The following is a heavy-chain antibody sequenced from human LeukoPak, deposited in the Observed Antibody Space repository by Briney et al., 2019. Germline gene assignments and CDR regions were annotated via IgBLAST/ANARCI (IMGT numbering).Heavy chain of an antibody. D-gene: IGHD2-21*02. CDR2: ISYDGSDQ. V-gene: IGHV3-30*03. CDR1: GFPFSTYG. J-gene: IGHJ4*02. Sequence: GGSLRLSCAASGFPFSTYGMRWVRQAPGKGLEWVAVISYDGSDQYYADSVKGRFTISRDNAKNSLYLQMNSLRAQDTAVYYCASVVVTAPDYWGQGTLVTVSS. CDR3: ASVVVTAPDY.